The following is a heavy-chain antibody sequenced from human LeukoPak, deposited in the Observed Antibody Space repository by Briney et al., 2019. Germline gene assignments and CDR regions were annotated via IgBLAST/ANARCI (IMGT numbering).Heavy chain of an antibody. CDR2: ISSSGSTI. CDR1: GFTFSSYE. CDR3: ARGDYYDSSGYYYGFDY. D-gene: IGHD3-22*01. J-gene: IGHJ4*02. V-gene: IGHV3-48*03. Sequence: GGSLRLSCAAPGFTFSSYEMNWVRQAPGKGLEWVSYISSSGSTIYYADSVKGRFTISRDNAKNSLYLQMNSLRAEDTAVYYCARGDYYDSSGYYYGFDYWGQGTLVTVSS.